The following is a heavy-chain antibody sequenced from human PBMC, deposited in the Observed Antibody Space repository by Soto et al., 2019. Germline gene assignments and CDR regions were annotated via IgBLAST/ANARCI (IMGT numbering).Heavy chain of an antibody. CDR3: ARYCSGGSCYDD. J-gene: IGHJ4*03. D-gene: IGHD2-15*01. CDR1: GFTISTYH. Sequence: EVKLAESGGDLVQPGGSLRLSCAASGFTISTYHLNWVRQAPGKGLEWVSYISTDLRALYYADSVRGRFTISRDNAKNSLYLQMNSLRAEYTAVYYCARYCSGGSCYDDWGQGTLVTVSS. V-gene: IGHV3-48*01. CDR2: ISTDLRAL.